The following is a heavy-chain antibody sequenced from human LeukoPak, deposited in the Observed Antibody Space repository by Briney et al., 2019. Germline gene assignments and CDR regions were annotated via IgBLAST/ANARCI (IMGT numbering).Heavy chain of an antibody. Sequence: SETLSLTCAVYGGSFSGYYWSWIRQPPGKGLEWIGEINHSGSTNYNPSLKSRVTISVDTSKIQFSLKLSSVTAADTAVYYCRITMVRGRGLSDYWGQGTLVTVSS. V-gene: IGHV4-34*01. J-gene: IGHJ4*02. CDR2: INHSGST. CDR3: RITMVRGRGLSDY. CDR1: GGSFSGYY. D-gene: IGHD3-10*01.